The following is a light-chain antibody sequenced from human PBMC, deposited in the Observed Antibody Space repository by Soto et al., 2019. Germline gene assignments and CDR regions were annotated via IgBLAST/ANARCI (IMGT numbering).Light chain of an antibody. CDR1: QSVSGSY. Sequence: ENVLTQSPGTLSLSPGERATLSCRASQSVSGSYLAWYQQKPGQAPRLLIYPASTRANGIPDRFSGSASGTDFTLSISRLEPEDSAVYYWHQYGDAPQTFGQGTKLEI. V-gene: IGKV3-20*01. J-gene: IGKJ2*01. CDR3: HQYGDAPQT. CDR2: PAS.